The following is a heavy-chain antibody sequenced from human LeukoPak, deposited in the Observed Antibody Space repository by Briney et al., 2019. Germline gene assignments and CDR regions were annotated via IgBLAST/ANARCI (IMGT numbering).Heavy chain of an antibody. CDR1: GGSISSYY. CDR3: ARERDCSGGSCYSD. CDR2: IYYSGST. Sequence: KPSETLSLTCTVSGGSISSYYWSWIRQPPGKGLEWIGYIYYSGSTNHNPSPKSRVTISVDTSKNQFSLKLSSVTAADTAVYYCARERDCSGGSCYSDWGQGTLVTVSS. D-gene: IGHD2-15*01. V-gene: IGHV4-59*12. J-gene: IGHJ4*02.